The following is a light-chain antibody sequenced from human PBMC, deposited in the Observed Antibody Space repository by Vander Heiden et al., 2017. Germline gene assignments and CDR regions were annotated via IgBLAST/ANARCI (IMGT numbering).Light chain of an antibody. CDR1: SVVIASID. CDR3: QSYDSSNSWV. Sequence: NFMLTQPHSVSESPGTTGTNSSTRSSVVIASIDVQGYQQRPSSSPTTVIYEDNQRASGVAERFSCSIDSSANAASLTISGLKTEDEADYYAQSYDSSNSWVFGGGTKLTVL. J-gene: IGLJ3*02. V-gene: IGLV6-57*01. CDR2: EDN.